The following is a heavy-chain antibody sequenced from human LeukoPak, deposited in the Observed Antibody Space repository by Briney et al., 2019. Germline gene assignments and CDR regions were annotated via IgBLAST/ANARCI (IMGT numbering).Heavy chain of an antibody. Sequence: GGSLRLSCAASGFTFSSYAMSWVRQAPGKGLEWVSAISGSGGSTYYADSVKGRFTISRDNSKNTLYLQMNSLRAEDTAVYYCARDGGYCSSTSCEDYYYYYYMDVWGKGTTVTVSS. D-gene: IGHD2-2*01. J-gene: IGHJ6*03. CDR1: GFTFSSYA. CDR3: ARDGGYCSSTSCEDYYYYYYMDV. V-gene: IGHV3-23*01. CDR2: ISGSGGST.